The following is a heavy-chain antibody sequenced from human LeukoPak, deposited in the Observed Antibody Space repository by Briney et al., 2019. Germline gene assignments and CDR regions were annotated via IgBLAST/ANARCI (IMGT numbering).Heavy chain of an antibody. J-gene: IGHJ4*02. CDR3: ARDRSHYYYGSGSYQGYDY. D-gene: IGHD3-10*01. V-gene: IGHV1-2*02. Sequence: GASVKLSCNASGYTFTVYYMHWGRQAPAQGIEWMGWINPNSGGTNYAQKFQGRVTMTRDTSISTAYMELSRLRSDDTAVYYCARDRSHYYYGSGSYQGYDYWGQGTLVTVSS. CDR1: GYTFTVYY. CDR2: INPNSGGT.